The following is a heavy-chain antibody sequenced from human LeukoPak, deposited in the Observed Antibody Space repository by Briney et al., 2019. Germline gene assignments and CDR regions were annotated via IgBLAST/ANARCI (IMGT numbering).Heavy chain of an antibody. CDR2: ISSSSSTI. D-gene: IGHD4-17*01. CDR1: GFTFSSYS. J-gene: IGHJ4*02. V-gene: IGHV3-48*01. Sequence: GGSLRLSXAASGFTFSSYSMNWVRQAPGKGLEWVSYISSSSSTIYYADSVKGRFTISRDNAKNSLYLQMNSLRAEDTAVYYCARAGYGYYFDYWGQGTLVTVSS. CDR3: ARAGYGYYFDY.